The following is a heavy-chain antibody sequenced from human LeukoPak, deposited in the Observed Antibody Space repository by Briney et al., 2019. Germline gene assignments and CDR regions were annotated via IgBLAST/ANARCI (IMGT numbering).Heavy chain of an antibody. Sequence: GASVKVSCKASGYSFTSHYMHWVRQAPGQGLEWMGWISAYNGNTNYAQKLQGRVTMTTDTSTSTAYMELRSLRSDDTAVYYCARRAYYYDSSGYYYYFDYWGQGTLVTVSS. CDR2: ISAYNGNT. D-gene: IGHD3-22*01. J-gene: IGHJ4*02. CDR3: ARRAYYYDSSGYYYYFDY. V-gene: IGHV1-18*04. CDR1: GYSFTSHY.